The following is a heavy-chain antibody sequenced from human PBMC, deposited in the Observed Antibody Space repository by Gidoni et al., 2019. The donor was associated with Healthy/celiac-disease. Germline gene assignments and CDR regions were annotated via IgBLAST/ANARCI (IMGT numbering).Heavy chain of an antibody. CDR2: INHRGST. CDR3: ARGGYSHSSGWYDY. V-gene: IGHV4-34*01. D-gene: IGHD6-19*01. CDR1: GGAFSGYY. J-gene: IGHJ4*02. Sequence: QAQLQQWGAGLLKPSGTLSLTRDVYGGAFSGYYWSWISQPPGKGLEWIGEINHRGSTNYNPSLKSRVTISVDTSKNQFSLKLSSVTAADTAVYYCARGGYSHSSGWYDYWGQGTLVTVSS.